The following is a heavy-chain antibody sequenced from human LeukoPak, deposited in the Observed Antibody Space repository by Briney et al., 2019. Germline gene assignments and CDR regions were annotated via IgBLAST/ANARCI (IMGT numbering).Heavy chain of an antibody. D-gene: IGHD2-15*01. Sequence: ASVKVSCKASGFTFSGYYMHWVRQAPGQGLEWMGWINPNSGGTNYAQKFQGRVTMTRETSISTAYMEVSRLRSDDTAVYYCARDGCSGGGCYRVFNFWGQGTLVTVSS. J-gene: IGHJ4*02. CDR2: INPNSGGT. CDR1: GFTFSGYY. V-gene: IGHV1-2*02. CDR3: ARDGCSGGGCYRVFNF.